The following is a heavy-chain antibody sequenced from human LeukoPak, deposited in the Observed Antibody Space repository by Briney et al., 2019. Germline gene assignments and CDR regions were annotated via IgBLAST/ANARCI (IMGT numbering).Heavy chain of an antibody. CDR1: GGSISSGGYC. Sequence: SETLSLTCTVSGGSISSGGYCWSWIRQHPGKGLEWIGYIYYTGSTYYNPSLKSRVIISVDTSKNQFSLKLNSVTAADTAVYYCARYCSSTSCRWFDPWGQGTLVTVSS. D-gene: IGHD2-2*01. CDR2: IYYTGST. V-gene: IGHV4-31*03. CDR3: ARYCSSTSCRWFDP. J-gene: IGHJ5*02.